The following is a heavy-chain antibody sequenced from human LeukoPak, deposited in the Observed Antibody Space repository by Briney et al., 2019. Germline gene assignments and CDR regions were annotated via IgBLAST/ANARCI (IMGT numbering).Heavy chain of an antibody. D-gene: IGHD2-2*02. CDR3: ARDGVPRVLPAAIGVLYYMDV. V-gene: IGHV1-2*02. CDR2: INPNSGGT. CDR1: GYTFTGYY. J-gene: IGHJ6*03. Sequence: GASVKVSCKASGYTFTGYYMHWVRQAPGQGLEWMGWINPNSGGTNYAQKFQGRVTMTRDTSISTAYMELSRLRSDDTAVYYCARDGVPRVLPAAIGVLYYMDVWGKGTTVTVSS.